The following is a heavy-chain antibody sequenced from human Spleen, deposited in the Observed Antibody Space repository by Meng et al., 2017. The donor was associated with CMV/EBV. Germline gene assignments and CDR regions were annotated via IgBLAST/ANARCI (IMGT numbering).Heavy chain of an antibody. J-gene: IGHJ4*02. V-gene: IGHV3-7*01. CDR2: IKQDGSEK. CDR1: DFTFSDSA. Sequence: GESLKISCAASDFTFSDSAMHWVRQAPGKGLEWVANIKQDGSEKYYVDSVKGRFTISRDNAKNSLYLQMNSLRAEDTAVYYCAREYSYGYYFDYWGQGTLVTVSS. CDR3: AREYSYGYYFDY. D-gene: IGHD5-18*01.